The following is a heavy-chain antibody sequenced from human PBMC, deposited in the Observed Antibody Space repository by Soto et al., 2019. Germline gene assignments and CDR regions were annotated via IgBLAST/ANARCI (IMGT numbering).Heavy chain of an antibody. CDR1: GYTFISYG. J-gene: IGHJ4*02. Sequence: QVKLVQSGAEVKKAGASVKVSCKASGYTFISYGSAWVRQAPGQGLEWMGWISTYNGKTNYAQKLQDRVTMTTDTSTSTAYTEVRRLRSDDTALYYCARAGYATSWVGMLHTGVHGVEIDFWGKGTLVTVS. CDR2: ISTYNGKT. CDR3: ARAGYATSWVGMLHTGVHGVEIDF. V-gene: IGHV1-18*01. D-gene: IGHD6-13*01.